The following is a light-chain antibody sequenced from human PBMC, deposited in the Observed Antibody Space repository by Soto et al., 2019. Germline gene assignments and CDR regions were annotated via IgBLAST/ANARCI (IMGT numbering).Light chain of an antibody. Sequence: EIVMTQSPATLSVSPGERATLSCRASQSVSSNLAWYQQKPGQAPRLLIYGASTRATGIPARFSGSGSGTDFTLTISSLEPEDFAVYYCQQRSNWTPSITFGQGTRLEIK. CDR1: QSVSSN. CDR2: GAS. V-gene: IGKV3-15*01. CDR3: QQRSNWTPSIT. J-gene: IGKJ5*01.